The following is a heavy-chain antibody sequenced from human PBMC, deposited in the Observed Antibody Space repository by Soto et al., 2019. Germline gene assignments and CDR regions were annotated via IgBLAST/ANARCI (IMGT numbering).Heavy chain of an antibody. CDR3: ARDLSGVAVPAAQNHDAFDI. CDR2: INPNSGGT. J-gene: IGHJ3*02. CDR1: GYTFTGYY. D-gene: IGHD2-2*01. V-gene: IGHV1-2*02. Sequence: ASVKVSCKASGYTFTGYYMHWVRQAPGQGLEWMGWINPNSGGTNYAQKFQGRVTMTRDTSISTAYMELSRLRSDDTAVYYCARDLSGVAVPAAQNHDAFDIWGQGTMVTVSS.